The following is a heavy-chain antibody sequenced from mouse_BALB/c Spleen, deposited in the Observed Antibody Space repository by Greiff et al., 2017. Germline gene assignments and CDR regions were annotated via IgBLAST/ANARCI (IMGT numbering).Heavy chain of an antibody. Sequence: VQLKESGGDLVKPGGSLKLSCAASGFTFSSYGMSWVRQTPDKRLEWVATISSGGSYTYYPDSVKGRFTISRDNAKNTLYLQMSSLKSEDTAMYYCAREAFYAMDYWGQGTSVTVSS. V-gene: IGHV5-6*01. CDR1: GFTFSSYG. CDR3: AREAFYAMDY. J-gene: IGHJ4*01. CDR2: ISSGGSYT.